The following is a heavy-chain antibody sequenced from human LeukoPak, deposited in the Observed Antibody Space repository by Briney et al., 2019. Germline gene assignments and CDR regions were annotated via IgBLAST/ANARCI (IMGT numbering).Heavy chain of an antibody. CDR2: ISAYNGNT. V-gene: IGHV1-18*01. D-gene: IGHD4-11*01. Sequence: ASVKVSCKASGYTFTSYGISWVRQAPGQGLEWIGWISAYNGNTNYAQKLQGRVTMTTDTSTSTAYMELRSLRSDDTAVYYCAREGDLATVTPPRFDPWGQGTLVTVSS. J-gene: IGHJ5*02. CDR3: AREGDLATVTPPRFDP. CDR1: GYTFTSYG.